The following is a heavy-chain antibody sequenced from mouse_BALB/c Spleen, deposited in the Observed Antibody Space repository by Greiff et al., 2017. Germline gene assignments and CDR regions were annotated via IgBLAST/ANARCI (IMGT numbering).Heavy chain of an antibody. D-gene: IGHD2-4*01. Sequence: EVKLMESGGGLVQPGGSLKLSCAASGFTFSSYTMSWVRQTPEKRLEWVAYISNGGGSTYYPDTVKGRFTISRDNAKNTLYLQMSSLKSEDTAMYYCARHDDYEAWFAYWGQGTLVTVSA. J-gene: IGHJ3*01. CDR3: ARHDDYEAWFAY. CDR2: ISNGGGST. CDR1: GFTFSSYT. V-gene: IGHV5-12-2*01.